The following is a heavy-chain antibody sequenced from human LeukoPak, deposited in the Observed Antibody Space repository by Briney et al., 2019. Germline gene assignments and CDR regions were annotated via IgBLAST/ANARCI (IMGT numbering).Heavy chain of an antibody. CDR2: IKQDGSEK. CDR3: ASPPTYYYDSSGYYDHYNMDV. V-gene: IGHV3-7*01. CDR1: GFTFSSSW. J-gene: IGHJ6*03. D-gene: IGHD3-22*01. Sequence: PGGSLRLSCVVSGFTFSSSWMSWVRQAPGKGLEWVANIKQDGSEKYYVDSVKGRFTISRDNAKNSLYLQMYSLRAEDTAVYYCASPPTYYYDSSGYYDHYNMDVWGKGTTVTVSS.